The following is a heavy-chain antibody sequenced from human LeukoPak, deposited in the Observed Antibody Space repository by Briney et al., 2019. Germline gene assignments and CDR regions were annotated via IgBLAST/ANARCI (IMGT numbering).Heavy chain of an antibody. D-gene: IGHD6-13*01. CDR1: GYSFTSYW. J-gene: IGHJ6*03. V-gene: IGHV5-51*03. Sequence: KPGESLNISCKGSGYSFTSYWIGWVRQMPGKGLEWMGIIYPGDSDTRYSPSFQGQVTISADKSISTAYLQWSSLKASDTAMYYCARIPIAAAAPRKHYYMDVCGKGTTVTVSS. CDR2: IYPGDSDT. CDR3: ARIPIAAAAPRKHYYMDV.